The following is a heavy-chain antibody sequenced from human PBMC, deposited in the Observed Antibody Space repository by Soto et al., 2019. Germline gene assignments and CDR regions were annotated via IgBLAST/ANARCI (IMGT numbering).Heavy chain of an antibody. CDR1: GVSISSGGYS. CDR2: IYHSGST. V-gene: IGHV4-30-2*01. CDR3: ARLYSSSYGDWFDP. D-gene: IGHD6-13*01. J-gene: IGHJ5*02. Sequence: SEPLSLTCAVAGVSISSGGYSWSWLRQPPGKGLEWIGYIYHSGSTYYNPSLKSRVTISVDRSKNQFSLKLSSVTAADTAVYYCARLYSSSYGDWFDPWGQGTLVTVS.